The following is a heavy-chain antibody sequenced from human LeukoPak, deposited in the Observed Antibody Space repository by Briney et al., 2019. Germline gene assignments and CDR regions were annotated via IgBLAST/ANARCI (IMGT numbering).Heavy chain of an antibody. CDR3: ARDSYYDFWIGYGDYYYYGMDV. D-gene: IGHD3-3*01. CDR2: IYTSGST. CDR1: GVSISAYY. V-gene: IGHV4-4*07. Sequence: SETLSLTCTVSGVSISAYYWSWIRQPAGKGLEWVGRIYTSGSTNYNPSLKSRVTMSVDTSKNQFSLKLSSVTAADTAVYYCARDSYYDFWIGYGDYYYYGMDVWGQGTTVTVSS. J-gene: IGHJ6*02.